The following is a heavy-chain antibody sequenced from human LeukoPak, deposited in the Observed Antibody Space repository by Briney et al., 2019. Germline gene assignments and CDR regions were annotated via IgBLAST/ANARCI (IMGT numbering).Heavy chain of an antibody. CDR3: ARHTSSGSDY. Sequence: GESLKISRKGSGYSFTNFWIGWVRQMPGKGLEWMGIIYPGDSDIRYSPSFQGQVTISADKSINTAYLQWGSLRASDTAMYYCARHTSSGSDYWGQGTPVTVSS. D-gene: IGHD6-25*01. CDR1: GYSFTNFW. V-gene: IGHV5-51*01. CDR2: IYPGDSDI. J-gene: IGHJ4*02.